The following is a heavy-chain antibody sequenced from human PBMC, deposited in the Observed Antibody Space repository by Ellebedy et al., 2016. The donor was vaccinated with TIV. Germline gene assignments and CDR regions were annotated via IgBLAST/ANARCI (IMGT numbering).Heavy chain of an antibody. D-gene: IGHD3-22*01. Sequence: PGGSLRLSCAASGFTFSSYDMSWVRQAPGKGLEWVSTLSHTGSRTYYTDYVEGRFIISRETSKKTLSLQMNGLRAEDTSIYYCSKGRGGGSDSSAPRYYFDYWGLGTLVTVSS. V-gene: IGHV3-23*01. CDR1: GFTFSSYD. CDR3: SKGRGGGSDSSAPRYYFDY. CDR2: LSHTGSRT. J-gene: IGHJ4*02.